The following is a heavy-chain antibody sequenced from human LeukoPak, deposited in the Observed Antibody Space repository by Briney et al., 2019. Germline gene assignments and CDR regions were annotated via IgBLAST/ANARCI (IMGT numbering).Heavy chain of an antibody. D-gene: IGHD1-26*01. V-gene: IGHV3-30*03. Sequence: QPGRSLRLSCVASGFTFSSYGMHWVRQAPGKGLEWVAVISNDGSNKYYADSVKGRFTISRDNSKNTLYLQMNSLRAEDTAVYYCARIVGATIYWFDPWGQGTLVTVSS. J-gene: IGHJ5*02. CDR2: ISNDGSNK. CDR3: ARIVGATIYWFDP. CDR1: GFTFSSYG.